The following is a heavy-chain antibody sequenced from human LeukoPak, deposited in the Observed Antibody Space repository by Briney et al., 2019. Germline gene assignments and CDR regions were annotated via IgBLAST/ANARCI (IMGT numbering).Heavy chain of an antibody. V-gene: IGHV5-51*01. CDR3: ARLGGGASGWYEGWGDFDY. CDR2: IYPGDFDV. Sequence: GESLKISCKGSGYGFTTNWIGWVRQTPGKGLEWMAIIYPGDFDVRYSPSFQGHVTISVDRSISTAYLQWSSLGASDTAMYYCARLGGGASGWYEGWGDFDYWGQGTLVTVS. D-gene: IGHD6-19*01. J-gene: IGHJ4*02. CDR1: GYGFTTNW.